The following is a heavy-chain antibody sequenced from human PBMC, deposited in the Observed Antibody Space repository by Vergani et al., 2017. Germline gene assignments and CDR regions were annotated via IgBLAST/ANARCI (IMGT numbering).Heavy chain of an antibody. CDR1: EYSFGNYW. CDR2: IYPADSDT. Sequence: EVELVQSGPEMRKPGESLKISCKGSEYSFGNYWIGWVRQMPGKGREWMGIIYPADSDTRDSPSFQGQVTISADKSISTAFLQWDSLKASDTALYYCARHTTYTDSWGQGTLVTVSS. CDR3: ARHTTYTDS. J-gene: IGHJ4*02. D-gene: IGHD1-1*01. V-gene: IGHV5-51*01.